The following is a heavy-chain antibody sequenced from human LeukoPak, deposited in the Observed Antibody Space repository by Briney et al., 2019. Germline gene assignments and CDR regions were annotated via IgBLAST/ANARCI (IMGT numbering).Heavy chain of an antibody. Sequence: SETLSLTCTVSGGSISSYYWSWIRQPPGKGLEWIGYIYYSGSTYYNPSLRSRVTISVDTSKNQFSLKLSSVTAADTAVYYCATESYDFWSGGYYYMDVWGKGTTVTVSS. CDR2: IYYSGST. CDR1: GGSISSYY. D-gene: IGHD3-3*01. CDR3: ATESYDFWSGGYYYMDV. V-gene: IGHV4-59*01. J-gene: IGHJ6*03.